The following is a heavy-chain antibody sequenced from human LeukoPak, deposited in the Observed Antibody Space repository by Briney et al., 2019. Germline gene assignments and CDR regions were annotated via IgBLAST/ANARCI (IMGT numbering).Heavy chain of an antibody. CDR2: IVVGSGNT. CDR1: GFTFTSSA. J-gene: IGHJ6*02. CDR3: SRGGNSYGYFMVTDYRIDV. D-gene: IGHD5-18*01. Sequence: SVKVSCKASGFTFTSSAVQWVRQARGQRLEWIGWIVVGSGNTNYAQKFQGRVTITADESTSTAYMDLSSLRSEDTAVYYFSRGGNSYGYFMVTDYRIDVWGQGTTVTVSS. V-gene: IGHV1-58*01.